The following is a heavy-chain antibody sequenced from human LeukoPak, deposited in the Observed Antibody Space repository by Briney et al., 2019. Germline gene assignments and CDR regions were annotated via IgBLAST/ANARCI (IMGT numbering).Heavy chain of an antibody. CDR3: ARGPSGYHNT. CDR2: ISGSGGEI. Sequence: GGSLRLSCAASGFSFSSYGMTWVRQAPGKGLEWVSSISGSGGEIHYADSVKGRFTISRDNSKNTLYLQMNSLRAEDTAVYYCARGPSGYHNTGGQGTLVTVSS. CDR1: GFSFSSYG. J-gene: IGHJ4*02. V-gene: IGHV3-23*01. D-gene: IGHD5-12*01.